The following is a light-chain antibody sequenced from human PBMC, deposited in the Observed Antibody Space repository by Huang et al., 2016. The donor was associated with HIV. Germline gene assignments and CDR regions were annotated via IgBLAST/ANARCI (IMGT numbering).Light chain of an antibody. CDR2: KAS. J-gene: IGKJ4*01. V-gene: IGKV1-5*03. CDR1: ENISSW. Sequence: DIQMTQSPSTLSASVGDRVTITCRASENISSWLAWYQQKPGKAPTFLIYKASILDNGVPSSFSGGGSGTEFTLTISSLQPDDFATYYCQQYNSFPLTFGGGTKVDIK. CDR3: QQYNSFPLT.